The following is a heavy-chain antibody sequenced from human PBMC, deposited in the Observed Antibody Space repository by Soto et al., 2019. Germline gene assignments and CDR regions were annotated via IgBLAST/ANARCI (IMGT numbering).Heavy chain of an antibody. Sequence: SGPTLVKPTQTLTLTCTFSGFSLSTSGVGVGWIRQPPGKALEWLALIYWDDDKRYSPSLKSRLTITKDTSKNQVVLTMTNMDPVDTATYYCALTWVAGRSPEYFQHWGQGTQVTVSS. CDR2: IYWDDDK. D-gene: IGHD6-19*01. CDR3: ALTWVAGRSPEYFQH. V-gene: IGHV2-5*02. CDR1: GFSLSTSGVG. J-gene: IGHJ1*01.